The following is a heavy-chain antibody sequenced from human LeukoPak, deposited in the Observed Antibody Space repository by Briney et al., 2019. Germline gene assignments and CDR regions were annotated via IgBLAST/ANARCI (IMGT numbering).Heavy chain of an antibody. CDR3: ARDRPKDIVLMAERPLPDY. CDR2: INPNSGGT. CDR1: GYTFTGYY. Sequence: GASVKVSCKASGYTFTGYYMHWVRQAPGQGLEWMGWINPNSGGTNYAQKFQSRVTMTRDTSISTAYMELSRLRSDDTAVYYCARDRPKDIVLMAERPLPDYWGQGTLVTVSS. J-gene: IGHJ4*02. V-gene: IGHV1-2*02. D-gene: IGHD2-8*01.